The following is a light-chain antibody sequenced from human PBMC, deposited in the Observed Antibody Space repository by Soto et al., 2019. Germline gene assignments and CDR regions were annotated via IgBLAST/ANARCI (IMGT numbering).Light chain of an antibody. J-gene: IGLJ1*01. CDR1: ISNIRAGYD. V-gene: IGLV1-40*01. CDR3: QSYDSSLSAPYV. CDR2: GNN. Sequence: QSVLTQAPSVSGAPGQRVTISCTGSISNIRAGYDVHWYQKVPGTAPKLLIYGNNNRPSGVPDRFSGSKSGTSASLAITGLQAEDEADYYCQSYDSSLSAPYVFGTGTKVTVL.